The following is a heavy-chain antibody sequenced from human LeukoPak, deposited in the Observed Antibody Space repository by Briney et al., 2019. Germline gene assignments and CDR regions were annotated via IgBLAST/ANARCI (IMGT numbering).Heavy chain of an antibody. J-gene: IGHJ4*02. Sequence: SETLSLTCAVYGGSFSGYYWSWIRQPPGKGLEWIGEINHSGSTNYNPSLKSRVTISVDTSKNQFSLNVSSVTAADTAVYYCARENGDYALDYWGQGTLVTVSS. CDR3: ARENGDYALDY. D-gene: IGHD4-17*01. CDR1: GGSFSGYY. V-gene: IGHV4-34*01. CDR2: INHSGST.